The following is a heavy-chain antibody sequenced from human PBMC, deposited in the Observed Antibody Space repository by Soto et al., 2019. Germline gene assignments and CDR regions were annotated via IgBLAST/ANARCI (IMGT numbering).Heavy chain of an antibody. CDR2: IIPIFGTA. CDR1: GGTFSSYA. CDR3: ASHYDSSGYYSRGLDY. J-gene: IGHJ4*02. D-gene: IGHD3-22*01. V-gene: IGHV1-69*13. Sequence: GASVKVSCKASGGTFSSYAISWVRQAPGQGLEWMGGIIPIFGTADYAQKFQGRVTITADDSTSTAYMELSSLRSEDTAVYYCASHYDSSGYYSRGLDYWGQGTLVTVSS.